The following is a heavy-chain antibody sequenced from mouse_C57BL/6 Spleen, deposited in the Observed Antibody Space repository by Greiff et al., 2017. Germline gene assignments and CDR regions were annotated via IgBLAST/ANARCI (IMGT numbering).Heavy chain of an antibody. D-gene: IGHD1-1*01. V-gene: IGHV1-69*01. CDR1: GYTFTSYW. Sequence: QVQLQQPGAELVMPGASVKLSCKASGYTFTSYWMHWVKQRPGQGLEWIGEIDPSDSYPNYNQKFKGKSTLTVDKSSSTAYMQLSILTSEDSAVYYCAIRNYYGSSYHYAMDYWGQGTSVTVSS. CDR3: AIRNYYGSSYHYAMDY. CDR2: IDPSDSYP. J-gene: IGHJ4*01.